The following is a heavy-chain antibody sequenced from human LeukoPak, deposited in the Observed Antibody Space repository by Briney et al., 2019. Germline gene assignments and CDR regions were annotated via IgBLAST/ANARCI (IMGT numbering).Heavy chain of an antibody. CDR3: ARDPEVGATTAGGY. CDR1: GVSISSSNW. Sequence: SETLSLTCAVSGVSISSSNWWSWVRQPPGQGLEWIGEIYHSGSTNYNPSLKSRVTISVDKSKNQFSLKLGSVTAADTAVYYCARDPEVGATTAGGYWGQGTLVTVSS. V-gene: IGHV4-4*02. J-gene: IGHJ4*02. CDR2: IYHSGST. D-gene: IGHD1-26*01.